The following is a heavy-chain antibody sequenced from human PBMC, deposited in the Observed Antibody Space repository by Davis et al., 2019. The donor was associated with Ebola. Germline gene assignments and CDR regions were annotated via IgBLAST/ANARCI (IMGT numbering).Heavy chain of an antibody. J-gene: IGHJ4*02. CDR1: GYTFTSYG. Sequence: ASVKVSCKASGYTFTSYGISWVRQAPGQGLEWMGGIIPIFGTANYVQKLQGRVTMTTDTSTSTAYMELRSLRSDDTAVYYCARAEYNWNYFAYWGQGTLVTVSS. V-gene: IGHV1-18*01. D-gene: IGHD1-20*01. CDR2: IIPIFGTA. CDR3: ARAEYNWNYFAY.